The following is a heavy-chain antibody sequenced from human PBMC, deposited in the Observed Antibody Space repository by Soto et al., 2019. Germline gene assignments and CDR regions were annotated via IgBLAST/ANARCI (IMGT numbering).Heavy chain of an antibody. J-gene: IGHJ4*02. D-gene: IGHD6-19*01. CDR1: GGSISSSSYY. Sequence: SETLSLTCTVSGGSISSSSYYWGWIRQPPGKGLEWIGSIYYSGSTYYNPSLKSRVTISVDTSKNQFSLKLSSVTAADTAVYYCARPNEYSSGSRGGFDYWGQGTLVTVSS. V-gene: IGHV4-39*01. CDR2: IYYSGST. CDR3: ARPNEYSSGSRGGFDY.